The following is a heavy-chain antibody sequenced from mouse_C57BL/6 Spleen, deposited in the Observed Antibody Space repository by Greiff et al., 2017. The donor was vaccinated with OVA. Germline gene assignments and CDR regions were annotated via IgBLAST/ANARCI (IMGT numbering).Heavy chain of an antibody. V-gene: IGHV1-64*01. CDR2: IHPNSGST. J-gene: IGHJ2*01. Sequence: QVQLKQPGAELLKPGASVKLSCKASGYTFTSYWMHWVKQRPGQGLEWIGMIHPNSGSTNYNEKFKSKATLTVDKSSSTAYMQLSSLTSEDSAVYYCARRGGYDYDEDYWGQGTTLTVSS. CDR1: GYTFTSYW. D-gene: IGHD2-4*01. CDR3: ARRGGYDYDEDY.